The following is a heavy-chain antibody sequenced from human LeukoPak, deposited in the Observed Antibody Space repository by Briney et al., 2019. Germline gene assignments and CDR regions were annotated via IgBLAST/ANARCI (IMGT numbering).Heavy chain of an antibody. CDR3: AQGGCSGGSCYPLSY. CDR2: INHSGST. Sequence: SETLSLTCAVYGGSFSGYYWSWIRQPPGKGLEWIWEINHSGSTNYNPSLKSRVTISVDTSKNQFSLKLSSVTAADTAVYYCAQGGCSGGSCYPLSYWGQGTLVTVSS. J-gene: IGHJ4*02. CDR1: GGSFSGYY. V-gene: IGHV4-34*01. D-gene: IGHD2-15*01.